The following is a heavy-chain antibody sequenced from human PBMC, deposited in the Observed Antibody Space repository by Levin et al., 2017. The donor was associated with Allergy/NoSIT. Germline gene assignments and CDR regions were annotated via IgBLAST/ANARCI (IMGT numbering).Heavy chain of an antibody. D-gene: IGHD1-1*01. CDR1: GYSFTSYW. CDR2: IYPGDSDT. J-gene: IGHJ6*03. CDR3: ARRGTRDYYYYMDV. Sequence: KVSCQGSGYSFTSYWIGWVRQMPGKGLEWMGIIYPGDSDTRYSPSFQGQATISADKSISTAYLQWSSLKASDTAIYYCARRGTRDYYYYMDVWGKGTTVTVSS. V-gene: IGHV5-51*01.